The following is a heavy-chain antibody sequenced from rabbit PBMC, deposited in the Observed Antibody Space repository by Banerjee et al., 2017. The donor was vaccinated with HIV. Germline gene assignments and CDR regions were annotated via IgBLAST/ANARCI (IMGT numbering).Heavy chain of an antibody. CDR3: ARRWHTNSGYYGWSSL. Sequence: QQQLEESGGGLVKPGGTLTLTCKASGIDFSSGYDMCWVRQAPGKGLEWIACINAGRSGSTWYASWAKARFTISKTSSTTVTLQMTSLTAADTATYFCARRWHTNSGYYGWSSLWGPGTLVTVS. CDR1: GIDFSSGYD. D-gene: IGHD1-1*01. J-gene: IGHJ4*01. V-gene: IGHV1S45*01. CDR2: INAGRSGST.